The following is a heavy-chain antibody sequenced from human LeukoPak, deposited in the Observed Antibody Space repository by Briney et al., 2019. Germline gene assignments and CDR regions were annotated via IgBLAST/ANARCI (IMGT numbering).Heavy chain of an antibody. Sequence: SGGSLRLSCAASGFTFNSYTMHWVRQAPGKGLEWVSLISWDGGSTYYADSVKGRFTISRDNSKNSLYLQMNSLRTEDTALYYCAKADGPGSLFDYWGQGTLVTVSS. CDR2: ISWDGGST. D-gene: IGHD3-10*01. CDR3: AKADGPGSLFDY. V-gene: IGHV3-43*01. J-gene: IGHJ4*02. CDR1: GFTFNSYT.